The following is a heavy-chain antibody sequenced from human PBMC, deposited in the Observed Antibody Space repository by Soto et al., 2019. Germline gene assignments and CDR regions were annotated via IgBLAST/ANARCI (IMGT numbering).Heavy chain of an antibody. D-gene: IGHD2-2*01. J-gene: IGHJ5*01. CDR1: GGSITNYY. V-gene: IGHV4-4*08. Sequence: SETLSLTCTVSGGSITNYYWGWIRQPPGKALEWIGYIYSSGTTNYNPSLKSRVTMSLDTSKNQFSLQLRSVIAADTAVYYCARRRGTNFGSWLDSWGQGILVTVSS. CDR2: IYSSGTT. CDR3: ARRRGTNFGSWLDS.